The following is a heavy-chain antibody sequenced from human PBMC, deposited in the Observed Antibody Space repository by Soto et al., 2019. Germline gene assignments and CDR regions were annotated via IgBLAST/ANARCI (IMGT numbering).Heavy chain of an antibody. CDR1: GFTVSNNY. CDR3: ATHPGGGGY. Sequence: EVQLVESGGGLIQPGGSLRLSCAVSGFTVSNNYMSWVRQAPGKGLEGVSVIYSGGYTAYGDSVKGRFPISRDNSTNTPILKMNSGGPAPTPFFSCATHPGGGGYWGQGTLVTVSS. CDR2: IYSGGYT. D-gene: IGHD3-10*01. V-gene: IGHV3-53*01. J-gene: IGHJ4*02.